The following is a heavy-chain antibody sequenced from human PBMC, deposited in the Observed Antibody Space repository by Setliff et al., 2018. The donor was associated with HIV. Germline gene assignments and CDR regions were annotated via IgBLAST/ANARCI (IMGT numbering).Heavy chain of an antibody. D-gene: IGHD3-22*01. CDR1: GGSISSYC. CDR2: IYYSGST. V-gene: IGHV4-59*01. J-gene: IGHJ5*02. Sequence: SETLSLTCTVSGGSISSYCWNWIRQSPGKGLEWIGYIYYSGSTNYNPSLKSRVTISVDTSKNQFSLKLSSVTAADTAVYYCARYRYYYDSSGYGRWFDPWGQGTLVTVSS. CDR3: ARYRYYYDSSGYGRWFDP.